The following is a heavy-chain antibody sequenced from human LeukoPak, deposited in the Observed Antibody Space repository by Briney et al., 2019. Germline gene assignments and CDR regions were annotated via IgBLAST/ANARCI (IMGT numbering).Heavy chain of an antibody. CDR2: IYYSGNT. Sequence: SETLSLTCTVSGGSSSPYYWSWIRQPPGKGLEWLGYIYYSGNTDYNPSLKSRVAISVDTSKNQFSLKLSSVTAADTAVYYCARSTGSTMFIDYWGQGTLVTVSS. J-gene: IGHJ4*02. D-gene: IGHD3-10*02. CDR3: ARSTGSTMFIDY. CDR1: GGSSSPYY. V-gene: IGHV4-59*01.